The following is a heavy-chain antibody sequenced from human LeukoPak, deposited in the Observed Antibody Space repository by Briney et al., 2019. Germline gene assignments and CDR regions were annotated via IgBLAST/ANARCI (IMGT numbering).Heavy chain of an antibody. V-gene: IGHV4-39*01. CDR3: ARLEDYQLLSLFDYYYMDV. D-gene: IGHD2-2*01. CDR1: GGSISSSSYY. CDR2: IYYSGST. Sequence: SETLSLTCTVSGGSISSSSYYWGWIRQPPGKGLEWIGSIYYSGSTYYNPSLKSRVTISVDTSKNQFSLKLSSVTAADTAVYYCARLEDYQLLSLFDYYYMDVWGKGTTVTISS. J-gene: IGHJ6*03.